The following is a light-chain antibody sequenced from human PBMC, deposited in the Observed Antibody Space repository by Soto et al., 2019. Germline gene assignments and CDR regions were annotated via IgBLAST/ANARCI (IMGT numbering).Light chain of an antibody. CDR3: LPDDLFPYS. V-gene: IGKV1-6*01. CDR1: QAIRND. Sequence: AIQMTQSPSSLSASVGDTVTFTCRASQAIRNDLGWFQQRPGKPPKLLIYGISILQTGVPSRFSGSGSGTDFTLTISGLQPEDFATYYCLPDDLFPYSFGQGTRLEI. CDR2: GIS. J-gene: IGKJ2*03.